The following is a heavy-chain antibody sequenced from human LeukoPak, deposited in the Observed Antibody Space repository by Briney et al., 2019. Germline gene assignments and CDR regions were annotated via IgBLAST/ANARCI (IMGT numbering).Heavy chain of an antibody. CDR1: GFTFSTFA. Sequence: GGSLRLSCAASGFTFSTFAMIWVRQPPGKGLEWVSSIFPSGGEIHYADSVKGRFTISRDNAKNSLYLQMNSLRAEDTAVYYCARKGETYYYDSSGYSGAFDIWGQGTMVTVSS. V-gene: IGHV3-21*01. D-gene: IGHD3-22*01. CDR3: ARKGETYYYDSSGYSGAFDI. J-gene: IGHJ3*02. CDR2: IFPSGGEI.